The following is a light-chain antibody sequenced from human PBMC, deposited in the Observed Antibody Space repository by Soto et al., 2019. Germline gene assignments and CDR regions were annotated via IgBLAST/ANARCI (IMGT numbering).Light chain of an antibody. V-gene: IGKV1-39*01. Sequence: DIQMTQSPSSLCASVGDSVTVTCRASQSISSYLNWYQQKPGKAPKLLIYAASSLQSGVPSRFSGSGSGTDFTLTISSLQPEDFATYYCQQSYSTPLTFGGGTKVDIK. J-gene: IGKJ4*01. CDR3: QQSYSTPLT. CDR2: AAS. CDR1: QSISSY.